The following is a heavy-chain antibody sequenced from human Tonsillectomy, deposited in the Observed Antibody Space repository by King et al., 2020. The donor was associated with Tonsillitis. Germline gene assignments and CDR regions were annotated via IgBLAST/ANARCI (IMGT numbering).Heavy chain of an antibody. CDR3: ARDGAAKGSYFDY. D-gene: IGHD2-15*01. CDR2: ISSTGSYT. J-gene: IGHJ4*02. CDR1: GFTFSDYY. V-gene: IGHV3-11*06. Sequence: VQLVESGGGLVKPGGSLRLSCAASGFTFSDYYMCWIRQAPGKGLEWVSYISSTGSYTNYADSVKGRFTISRDNAKNSLYLQMNSLRAEDTAVYYCARDGAAKGSYFDYWGQGTLVTVSS.